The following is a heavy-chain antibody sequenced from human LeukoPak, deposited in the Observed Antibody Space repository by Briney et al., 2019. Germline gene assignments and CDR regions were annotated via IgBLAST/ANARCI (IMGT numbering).Heavy chain of an antibody. Sequence: GGSLRLSCAASGFTFSTYAITWVRQAPGKGLVWVSRINSDGSSTSYADSVKGRFTISRDNAKNTLYLQMNSLRAEDTAVYYCASPAVTWGQGTLVTVSS. J-gene: IGHJ5*02. CDR2: INSDGSST. CDR1: GFTFSTYA. CDR3: ASPAVT. V-gene: IGHV3-74*01. D-gene: IGHD4-17*01.